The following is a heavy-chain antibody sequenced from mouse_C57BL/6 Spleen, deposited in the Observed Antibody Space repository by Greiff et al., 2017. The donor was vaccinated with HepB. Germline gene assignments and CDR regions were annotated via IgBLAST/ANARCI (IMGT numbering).Heavy chain of an antibody. CDR3: ARGWPRWYFDV. CDR1: GYTFTDYY. CDR2: INPNNGGT. V-gene: IGHV1-26*01. Sequence: EVQLQQSGPELVKPGASVKISCKASGYTFTDYYMNWVKQSHGKSLEWIGDINPNNGGTSYNQKFKGKATLTVDKSSSTAYMELRSLTSEDSAVYYCARGWPRWYFDVWGTGTTVTVSS. D-gene: IGHD2-3*01. J-gene: IGHJ1*03.